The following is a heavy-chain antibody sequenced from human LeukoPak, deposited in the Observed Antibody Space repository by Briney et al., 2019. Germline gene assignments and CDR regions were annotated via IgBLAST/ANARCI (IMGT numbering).Heavy chain of an antibody. CDR2: IYYSGST. V-gene: IGHV4-39*07. CDR1: GGSISSNSYY. J-gene: IGHJ4*02. CDR3: ARDSDYYDY. D-gene: IGHD3-10*01. Sequence: SETLSLTCAVSGGSISSNSYYWGWLRQPPGKGLEWIGSIYYSGSTNYNPSLKSRVTMSVDTSKNQFSLKLSSVTAADTAVYYCARDSDYYDYWGQGTLVTVSS.